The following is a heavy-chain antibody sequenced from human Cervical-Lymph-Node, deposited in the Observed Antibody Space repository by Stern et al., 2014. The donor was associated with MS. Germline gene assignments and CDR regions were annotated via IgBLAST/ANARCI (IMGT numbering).Heavy chain of an antibody. CDR1: GGSISRSTYY. V-gene: IGHV4-39*01. D-gene: IGHD5-12*01. CDR3: ARHDGWLPHY. Sequence: QVQLVESGPGLVKPSETLSLTCSVSGGSISRSTYYWGWLRPPPGKGLEWIGSIYYSGTTYYNPSLKSRITIDTSTNQTSLRLTTVTAADTAVYYCARHDGWLPHYWSQGTLVTVSS. CDR2: IYYSGTT. J-gene: IGHJ4*02.